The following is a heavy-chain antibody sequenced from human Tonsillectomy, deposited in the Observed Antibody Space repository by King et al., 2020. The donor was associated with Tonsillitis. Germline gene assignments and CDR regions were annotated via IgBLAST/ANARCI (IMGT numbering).Heavy chain of an antibody. J-gene: IGHJ3*01. CDR1: GFTFSSYS. Sequence: VQLVESGGGLVQPGGSLRLSCAASGFTFSSYSMNWVRQAPGKGLEWVSYINSSSTSIQYADSLRGRFTISRDNAKSSVYLQMNSLRAEDTAVYYCARDFFLGIPAFDFWGQGTMVTGSS. CDR2: INSSSTSI. D-gene: IGHD7-27*01. CDR3: ARDFFLGIPAFDF. V-gene: IGHV3-48*01.